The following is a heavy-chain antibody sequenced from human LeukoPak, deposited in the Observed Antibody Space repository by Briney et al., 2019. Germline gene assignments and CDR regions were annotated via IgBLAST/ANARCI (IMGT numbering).Heavy chain of an antibody. D-gene: IGHD3-16*01. CDR2: IYYSGYT. Sequence: SETLSLTCTVCGGSIRSYYWSWIRQPPGRGLEYIGYIYYSGYTNYNPSLKSRVTISVDTSKNQFSLKLSSVTAADTAVYYCARETSQKGAHYMDVWGKGTTVTISS. CDR3: ARETSQKGAHYMDV. V-gene: IGHV4-59*01. J-gene: IGHJ6*03. CDR1: GGSIRSYY.